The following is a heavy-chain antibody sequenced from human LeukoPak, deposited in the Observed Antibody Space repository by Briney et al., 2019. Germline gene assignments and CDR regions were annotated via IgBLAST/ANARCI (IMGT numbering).Heavy chain of an antibody. CDR1: GFTFSSYA. CDR3: ARGYCSSTNCFLDY. CDR2: ISFDGNNK. V-gene: IGHV3-30-3*01. Sequence: PGGSLRLSCAASGFTFSSYAFHWVRQAPGKGLEWVATISFDGNNKYYADSVKGRFTISRDNSKNTLYLQMNSLRAEDTAVYSCARGYCSSTNCFLDYWGQGTLVTVSS. D-gene: IGHD2-2*01. J-gene: IGHJ4*02.